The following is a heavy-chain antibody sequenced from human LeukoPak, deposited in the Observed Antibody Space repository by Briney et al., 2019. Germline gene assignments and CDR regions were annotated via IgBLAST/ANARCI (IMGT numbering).Heavy chain of an antibody. CDR2: ITVYNGNT. Sequence: ASVKVSCKASGYIFSSYGVSWVRQAPGQGLEWMGWITVYNGNTNYAQKLQGRVTMTTDTSTSTAYMELRNLKSDDTAVYYCARRASYYDFWSSSNYYYYMDVWGKGTTVTVSS. CDR3: ARRASYYDFWSSSNYYYYMDV. J-gene: IGHJ6*03. D-gene: IGHD3-3*01. CDR1: GYIFSSYG. V-gene: IGHV1-18*01.